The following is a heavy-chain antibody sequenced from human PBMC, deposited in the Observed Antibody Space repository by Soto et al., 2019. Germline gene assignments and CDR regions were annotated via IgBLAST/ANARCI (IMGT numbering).Heavy chain of an antibody. J-gene: IGHJ4*02. CDR3: ARDNNWSLDY. Sequence: GGSLSLSCAASGFTFSKHWMHWVRQAPGKGLVWVSHIKTDGSFTRDADSVKGRFTISRDNARNTLYLQMNSLRAEDTAVYYCARDNNWSLDYWGQGTLVTVSS. V-gene: IGHV3-74*01. CDR2: IKTDGSFT. CDR1: GFTFSKHW. D-gene: IGHD1-1*01.